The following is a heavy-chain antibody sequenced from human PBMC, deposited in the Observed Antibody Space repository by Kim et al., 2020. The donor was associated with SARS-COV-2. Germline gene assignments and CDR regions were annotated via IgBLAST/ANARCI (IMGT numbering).Heavy chain of an antibody. D-gene: IGHD3-10*01. CDR1: GGSISSSRYY. CDR3: ARHDPYGSGSYAPYYFDY. CDR2: IYYDGSI. Sequence: SETLSLTCSVSGGSISSSRYYWGWIRQPPGKGLEWIGTIYYDGSIYYNPSLKSRVTTSVDTSKNQFSLRLTSVTAAETAVYYCARHDPYGSGSYAPYYFDYWGQGTLVTVSS. V-gene: IGHV4-39*01. J-gene: IGHJ4*02.